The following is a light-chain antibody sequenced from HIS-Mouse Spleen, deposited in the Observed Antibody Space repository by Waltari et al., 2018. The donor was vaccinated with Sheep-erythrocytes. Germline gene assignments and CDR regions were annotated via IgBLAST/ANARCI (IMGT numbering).Light chain of an antibody. J-gene: IGKJ4*01. CDR1: QSVLYSSNNKNY. Sequence: DIVMTQPPDSLAVSLGERATTNRKSSQSVLYSSNNKNYLTWYQQKQGQPPKLLIYWASTRESGVPDRFSGSGSGTDFTLTIRSLQAEDVAVYYCQQYYSTLLTFGGGTKVEIK. CDR3: QQYYSTLLT. CDR2: WAS. V-gene: IGKV4-1*01.